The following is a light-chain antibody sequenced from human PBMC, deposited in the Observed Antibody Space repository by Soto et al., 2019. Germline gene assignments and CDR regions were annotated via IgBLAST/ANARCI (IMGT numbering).Light chain of an antibody. J-gene: IGKJ1*01. CDR2: GAL. V-gene: IGKV1-12*01. CDR1: QGIGSW. Sequence: DIQMTQSPSSVSASVGDRVTITCRASQGIGSWLAWYQQKPGKAPKLLIYGALSLQSGVPSRFSGSVSGTDFTLTISSLQPEDSGTYYCQQANSPPWTFGQGTKVEIK. CDR3: QQANSPPWT.